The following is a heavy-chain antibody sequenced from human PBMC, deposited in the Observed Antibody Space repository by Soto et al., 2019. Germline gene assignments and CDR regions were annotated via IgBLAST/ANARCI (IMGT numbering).Heavy chain of an antibody. V-gene: IGHV3-23*01. J-gene: IGHJ4*02. CDR2: ISGSGGST. D-gene: IGHD2-15*01. Sequence: VQLLESGGGLVQPGGSLRLSCAASGFTFSSYAMSWVRQAPGKGLEWVSAISGSGGSTYYADSVKGRFTISRDNSKNTLYLQMNSLRAEDTAVYYCAKNVDIVVVVAATGFFDYWGQGTLVTVSS. CDR1: GFTFSSYA. CDR3: AKNVDIVVVVAATGFFDY.